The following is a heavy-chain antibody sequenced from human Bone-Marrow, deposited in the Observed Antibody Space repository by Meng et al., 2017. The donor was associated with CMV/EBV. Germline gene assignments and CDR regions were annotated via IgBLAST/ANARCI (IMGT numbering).Heavy chain of an antibody. CDR3: ARDGGYCSSTSCYDNDAFDI. Sequence: SETLSLTCAVYGGSFSGYYWGWIRQPPGKGLEWIGSIYHSGSTYYNPSLKSRVTISVDTSKNQFSLKLSSVTAADTAVYYCARDGGYCSSTSCYDNDAFDIWGQGTMVTVSS. V-gene: IGHV4-38-2*02. D-gene: IGHD2-2*01. CDR1: GGSFSGYY. CDR2: IYHSGST. J-gene: IGHJ3*02.